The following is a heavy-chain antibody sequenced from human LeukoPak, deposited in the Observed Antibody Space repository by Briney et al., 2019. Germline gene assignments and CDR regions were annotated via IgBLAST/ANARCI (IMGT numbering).Heavy chain of an antibody. CDR2: AYYSGTT. J-gene: IGHJ6*02. CDR3: GGNIPPPPPPYSSTIYYYGMDV. CDR1: GDSISSTSSY. Sequence: PSETLSLTCTVSGDSISSTSSYWGWIRQPPGKGLEWIGSAYYSGTTYYNPSLKSRVTISVDTSKNQFSLKLSSVTAADTAVYYLGGNIPPPPPPYSSTIYYYGMDVWGQGTTVTVSS. V-gene: IGHV4-39*07. D-gene: IGHD6-13*01.